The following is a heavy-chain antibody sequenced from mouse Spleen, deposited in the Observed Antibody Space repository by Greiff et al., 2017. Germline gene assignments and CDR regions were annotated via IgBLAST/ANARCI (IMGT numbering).Heavy chain of an antibody. V-gene: IGHV1-19*01. D-gene: IGHD2-3*01. Sequence: VQLQQSGPVLAKPGASVKMSCKASGYTFTDYYMNWVKQSHGKSLEWIGVINPYNGGTSYNQKFKGKATLTVDKSSSTAYMELNSLTSEDSAVYYCAREGAFYDGRSYWYFDVWGAGTTVTVSS. CDR2: INPYNGGT. CDR1: GYTFTDYY. J-gene: IGHJ1*01. CDR3: AREGAFYDGRSYWYFDV.